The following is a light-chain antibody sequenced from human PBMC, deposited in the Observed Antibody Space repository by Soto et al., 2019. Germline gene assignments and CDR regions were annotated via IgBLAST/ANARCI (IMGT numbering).Light chain of an antibody. CDR1: SRDVGSYNY. CDR3: SSYTSSNTYV. CDR2: DVS. J-gene: IGLJ1*01. V-gene: IGLV2-14*03. Sequence: QSVVTQPASVSGSPGQSITISCTGTSRDVGSYNYYSLYQHHPGKVPQPMIYDVSKRPSGVSNRFSGSKSGNPASLTISGLQAEDEADYYCSSYTSSNTYVFGTGTKVTVL.